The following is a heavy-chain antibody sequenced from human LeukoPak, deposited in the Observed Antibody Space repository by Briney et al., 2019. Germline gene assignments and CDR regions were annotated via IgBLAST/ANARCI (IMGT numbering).Heavy chain of an antibody. J-gene: IGHJ2*01. CDR1: GGSISSSNW. CDR3: ARDLYIVVVPAGYWYFDL. CDR2: IYHSGST. D-gene: IGHD2-2*01. Sequence: SETLSLTCAVSGGSISSSNWWSWVRQPPGKGLEWIGEIYHSGSTNYNPSLKSRVTISVDKSKNQFSLKLSSVTAADTAVNYCARDLYIVVVPAGYWYFDLWGRGTLVTVSS. V-gene: IGHV4-4*02.